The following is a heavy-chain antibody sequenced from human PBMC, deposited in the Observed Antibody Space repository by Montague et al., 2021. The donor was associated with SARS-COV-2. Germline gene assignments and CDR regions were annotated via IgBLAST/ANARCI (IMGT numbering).Heavy chain of an antibody. CDR3: ARDGFYYDRSGPSNFDY. J-gene: IGHJ4*02. D-gene: IGHD3-22*01. V-gene: IGHV4-39*07. CDR1: VGSISSNNCY. CDR2: IYYSGST. Sequence: SETLSLTCTVSVGSISSNNCYWGWIRQPPGEALEWIGSIYYSGSTYYXPSLKSRVTMSVDTSENQFSLKLSSVTAADTAVYYCARDGFYYDRSGPSNFDYWGQGTLVTVPS.